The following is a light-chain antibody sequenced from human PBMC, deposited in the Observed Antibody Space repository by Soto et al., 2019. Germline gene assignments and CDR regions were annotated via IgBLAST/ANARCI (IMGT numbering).Light chain of an antibody. CDR3: QQYNSYFVT. Sequence: DIQMTQSPSTLSASVGDRVTFTCRASQSVSSWLAWYQQKAGTAPKLLIYGASRLGSGVPSRFSGSGSGTEFTLTISSLQPDDFGTYYCQQYNSYFVTFGPGTRVDVK. J-gene: IGKJ3*01. CDR1: QSVSSW. V-gene: IGKV1-5*01. CDR2: GAS.